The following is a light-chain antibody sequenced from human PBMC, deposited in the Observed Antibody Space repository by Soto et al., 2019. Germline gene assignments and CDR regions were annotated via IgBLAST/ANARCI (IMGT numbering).Light chain of an antibody. Sequence: EIGLTRSPATLSLSPGEIATLSCRSSQSVRGYLAWYQQKLGQAPRLLIYDAYNRATGVPARFSGSGSGADFTLTISSLEPEDFEVYYCQHRSAGPLTFGGGTKLDIK. CDR3: QHRSAGPLT. CDR1: QSVRGY. CDR2: DAY. J-gene: IGKJ4*01. V-gene: IGKV3-11*01.